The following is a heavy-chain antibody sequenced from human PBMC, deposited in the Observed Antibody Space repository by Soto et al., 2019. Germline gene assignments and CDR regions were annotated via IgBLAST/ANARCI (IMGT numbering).Heavy chain of an antibody. J-gene: IGHJ6*02. D-gene: IGHD1-26*01. CDR2: INHSGST. CDR1: GGSFIGYY. V-gene: IGHV4-34*01. Sequence: SETLSLTCAVYGGSFIGYYWTWIRQPPGTGLEWIGEINHSGSTNHNPSLKSRVTISVDTSKNQFSLKLTSVTAADTAVYYCARVSGSYYYGMDVWGQGTTVT. CDR3: ARVSGSYYYGMDV.